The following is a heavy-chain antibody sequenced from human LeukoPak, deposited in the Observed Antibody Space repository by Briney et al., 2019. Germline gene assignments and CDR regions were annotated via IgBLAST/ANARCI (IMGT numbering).Heavy chain of an antibody. J-gene: IGHJ5*02. CDR3: ARAGGVGATQPYNWFDP. CDR2: ISAYNGNK. Sequence: ASVTVSYKASGYTFTSYGISWVRQAPGQGLDWMGWISAYNGNKNYAQKLQGRVTMTTDTSTSTAYMELRSLRSDDTAVDYCARAGGVGATQPYNWFDPWGQGTLVTVSS. CDR1: GYTFTSYG. D-gene: IGHD1-26*01. V-gene: IGHV1-18*01.